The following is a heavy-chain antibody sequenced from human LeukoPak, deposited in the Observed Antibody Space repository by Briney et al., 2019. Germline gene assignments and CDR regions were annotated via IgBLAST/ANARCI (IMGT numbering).Heavy chain of an antibody. CDR1: GFTFSSYS. Sequence: GGSLRLSCAASGFTFSSYSMNWVRQAPGKGLEWVSSISSSSSYIYYADSVKGRFTISRDNAKNSLYLQMNSLRAEDTAVYYCATAYQSSSDAFDIWGQGTMVTVSS. V-gene: IGHV3-21*01. J-gene: IGHJ3*02. CDR3: ATAYQSSSDAFDI. D-gene: IGHD3-22*01. CDR2: ISSSSSYI.